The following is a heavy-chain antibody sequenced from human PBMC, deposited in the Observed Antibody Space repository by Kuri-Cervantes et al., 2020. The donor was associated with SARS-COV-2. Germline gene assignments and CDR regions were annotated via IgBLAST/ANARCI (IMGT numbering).Heavy chain of an antibody. Sequence: GESLKISCAASGFTFSRYTMNWVRQAPGKGLEWVSGISSSTSYRNYADSVKGRFTISRDNAKNSLYLQMNSLRAEDTAVYYCASDGSGSYYAPFVYWGQGTLVTVSS. J-gene: IGHJ4*02. CDR1: GFTFSRYT. V-gene: IGHV3-21*01. CDR3: ASDGSGSYYAPFVY. CDR2: ISSSTSYR. D-gene: IGHD1-26*01.